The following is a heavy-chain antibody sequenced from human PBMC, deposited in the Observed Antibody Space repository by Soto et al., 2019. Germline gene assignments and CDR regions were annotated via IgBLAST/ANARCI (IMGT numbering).Heavy chain of an antibody. J-gene: IGHJ4*02. CDR2: IYYSGSS. V-gene: IGHV4-31*03. Sequence: SETLSLTCTVSGGSISTGGYYWSWIRQHPGKGLEWIGYIYYSGSSSYNLSLKGRLTISVDTSKNQFSLKLSSVTAADTAVYYCASTMDYFDYWGQGILVTDSS. CDR1: GGSISTGGYY. D-gene: IGHD1-1*01. CDR3: ASTMDYFDY.